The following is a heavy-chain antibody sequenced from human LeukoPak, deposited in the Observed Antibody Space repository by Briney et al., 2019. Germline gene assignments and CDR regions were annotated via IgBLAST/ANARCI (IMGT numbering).Heavy chain of an antibody. V-gene: IGHV3-7*01. CDR3: ARGGYAF. Sequence: GGSLRISCAAPGLTFRSYVMSLCRQAPWKGLEWVANIREDGSEKYYVGSVKGRFTISRDNAKNSLYLQMNSLRDEDTAIYYCARGGYAFWGQGTLVTVSS. CDR2: IREDGSEK. J-gene: IGHJ4*02. D-gene: IGHD5-12*01. CDR1: GLTFRSYV.